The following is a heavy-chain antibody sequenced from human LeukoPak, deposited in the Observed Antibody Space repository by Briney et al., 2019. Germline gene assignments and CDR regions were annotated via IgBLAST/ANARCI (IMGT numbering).Heavy chain of an antibody. CDR3: TRDRSRAEDH. D-gene: IGHD1-14*01. V-gene: IGHV3-7*01. CDR2: RNQGGSDK. CDR1: GFTFSCHW. J-gene: IGHJ4*02. Sequence: GGSLRLSCAASGFTFSCHWMSWVRQAPGKGLEWVANRNQGGSDKYYVDSVKGRFTISRYNANILLYLQMNSLRGEDTAVYYCTRDRSRAEDHWGQGTLVTVSS.